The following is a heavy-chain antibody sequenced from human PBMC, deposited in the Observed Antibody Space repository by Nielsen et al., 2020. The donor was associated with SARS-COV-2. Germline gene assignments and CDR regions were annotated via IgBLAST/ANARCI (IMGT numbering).Heavy chain of an antibody. CDR3: ARGVPHSIFSVVYYFDY. CDR2: VSHSGSI. Sequence: SETLSLTCAVSGGSVSSNDWWTWVRQSPGQGLEWIGEVSHSGSINYNPSLKSRVTLSMDKSKRQFSLRLTSVSAADTAVYFCARGVPHSIFSVVYYFDYWAPGTLVTVSS. J-gene: IGHJ4*02. CDR1: GGSVSSNDW. V-gene: IGHV4-4*02. D-gene: IGHD3-3*01.